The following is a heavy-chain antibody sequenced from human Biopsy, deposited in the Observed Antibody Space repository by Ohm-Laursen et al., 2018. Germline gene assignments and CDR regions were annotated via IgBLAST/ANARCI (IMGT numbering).Heavy chain of an antibody. CDR1: GFTFDDYA. CDR3: TKADDFWSPEGYYYYFSGMDV. V-gene: IGHV3-23*01. Sequence: SLRLSCAAFGFTFDDYAMSWVRQAPGKGLEWVSAIRSTGGSTYYANSVKGRFTISRDNSKNILFLQVNNLRAEDTAIYYCTKADDFWSPEGYYYYFSGMDVWGQGTTVTVSS. J-gene: IGHJ6*02. CDR2: IRSTGGST. D-gene: IGHD3-3*01.